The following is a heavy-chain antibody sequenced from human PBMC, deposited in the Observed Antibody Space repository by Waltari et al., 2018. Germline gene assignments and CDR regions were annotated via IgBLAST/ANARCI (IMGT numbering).Heavy chain of an antibody. Sequence: VRQAPGKGLEWVSLISGDGGSTYYADSVKGRFTISRDNSKNSLYLQMNSLRTEDTALYYCAKGGYYFDYWGQGTLVTVSS. D-gene: IGHD6-25*01. J-gene: IGHJ4*02. CDR2: ISGDGGST. CDR3: AKGGYYFDY. V-gene: IGHV3-43*02.